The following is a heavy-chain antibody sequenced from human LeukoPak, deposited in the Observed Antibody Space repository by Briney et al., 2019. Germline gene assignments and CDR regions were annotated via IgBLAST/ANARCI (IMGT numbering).Heavy chain of an antibody. J-gene: IGHJ4*02. CDR1: GYTFTIYG. D-gene: IGHD3-22*01. V-gene: IGHV1-18*01. CDR3: ARDMYYYDSSGYLAYYY. Sequence: RASVTVSCTASGYTFTIYGISWVRQAPGQGLEWMGWISAYNGNTNYAQKLQGRVTMTTDTSTSTAYMELRSLRSDDTAVYYCARDMYYYDSSGYLAYYYWGQGTLVTVSS. CDR2: ISAYNGNT.